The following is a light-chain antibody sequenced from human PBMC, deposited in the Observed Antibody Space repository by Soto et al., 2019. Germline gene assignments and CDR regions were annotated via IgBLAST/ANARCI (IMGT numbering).Light chain of an antibody. CDR3: QKCDYLPI. Sequence: DIQMTQSPSSLSASVGDRVTITCQASHDITSYLNWYQHKPGKAPKFLIYDATILEAGVPSRFSGSGSWTDFSVTTSSLQTEDVATYYCQKCDYLPIFGPGTTVYFK. V-gene: IGKV1-33*01. CDR2: DAT. CDR1: HDITSY. J-gene: IGKJ3*01.